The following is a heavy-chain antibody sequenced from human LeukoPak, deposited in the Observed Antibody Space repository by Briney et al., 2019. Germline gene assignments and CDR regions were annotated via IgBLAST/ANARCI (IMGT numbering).Heavy chain of an antibody. D-gene: IGHD4-17*01. V-gene: IGHV3-21*01. Sequence: GGSLRLSCAASGFIFSPYGMPWVRQAPGRGLEWVSSITSSSSYIYYADSVKGRFTISRDNAKNSLYLHMNSLRVEDTAVYYXXRVSGDYYHTVDYWGQGTLVTVSS. CDR1: GFIFSPYG. CDR3: XRVSGDYYHTVDY. J-gene: IGHJ4*02. CDR2: ITSSSSYI.